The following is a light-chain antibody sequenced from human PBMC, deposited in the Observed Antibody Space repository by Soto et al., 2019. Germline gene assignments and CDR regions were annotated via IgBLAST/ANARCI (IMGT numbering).Light chain of an antibody. CDR3: QSYDSSLSGSYV. Sequence: QSALTQPPSLSGAPGQRVTISCTGSSSNIGAGYDVHWYQQLPGTAPKLLIYGNSNRPSGVPDRFSGSKSGTSASLAITGLQAEDEADYYRQSYDSSLSGSYVFGTGTKVTVL. J-gene: IGLJ1*01. CDR2: GNS. V-gene: IGLV1-40*01. CDR1: SSNIGAGYD.